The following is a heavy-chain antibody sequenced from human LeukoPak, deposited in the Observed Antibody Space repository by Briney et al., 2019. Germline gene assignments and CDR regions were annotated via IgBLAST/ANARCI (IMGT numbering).Heavy chain of an antibody. D-gene: IGHD1-26*01. J-gene: IGHJ4*02. CDR1: GGSISTYY. V-gene: IGHV4-59*01. CDR2: IYHSGST. Sequence: SETLSLTCTVSGGSISTYYWSWIRQPPGKGLEWIGYIYHSGSTKYNPSLKSRVTISVDTSQNQFSLTLSSVTAADTAVYYCARVRSYLIDYWGQGTLVTVSS. CDR3: ARVRSYLIDY.